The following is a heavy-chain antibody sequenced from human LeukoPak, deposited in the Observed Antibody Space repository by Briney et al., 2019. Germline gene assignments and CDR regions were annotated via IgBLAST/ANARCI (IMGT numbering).Heavy chain of an antibody. CDR2: IWYDGSNK. J-gene: IGHJ4*02. D-gene: IGHD5-12*01. V-gene: IGHV3-33*01. Sequence: PGGSLRLSCVVSGFTFSSYGMHWVRQAPGKGLEWVALIWYDGSNKYYADSVKGRFTISRDNSKNTLYLQMNSLRADDTAVYYCARAVDMGIRSRPGDYWGQGTRVTVSS. CDR1: GFTFSSYG. CDR3: ARAVDMGIRSRPGDY.